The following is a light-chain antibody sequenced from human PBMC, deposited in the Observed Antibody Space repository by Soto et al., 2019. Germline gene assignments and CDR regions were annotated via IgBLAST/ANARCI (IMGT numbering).Light chain of an antibody. V-gene: IGKV3-15*01. Sequence: IVMTQSPATLSVSPGERVTLSCRAGQSVSSRLAWYQQKPGQSPRLLIYGASTRATGIPARFSGSGSGTEFTLTISSLQSEDFAVYSCQQYGDSPWTFGQGTKVDIK. CDR3: QQYGDSPWT. CDR2: GAS. J-gene: IGKJ1*01. CDR1: QSVSSR.